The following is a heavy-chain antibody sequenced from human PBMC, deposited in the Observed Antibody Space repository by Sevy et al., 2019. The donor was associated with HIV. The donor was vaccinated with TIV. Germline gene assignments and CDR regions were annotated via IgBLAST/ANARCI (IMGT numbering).Heavy chain of an antibody. J-gene: IGHJ4*02. CDR1: GFSFSWYW. CDR2: IKQDGSEK. D-gene: IGHD6-19*01. CDR3: ARRRYSSGWENFDY. V-gene: IGHV3-7*01. Sequence: GGSLRLSCAASGFSFSWYWMSWVRQTPEKGLEWVANIKQDGSEKNYADSVKGRFTISRDNSKNTLYLQMNSLRAEDTAVYYCARRRYSSGWENFDYWGQGTLVTVSS.